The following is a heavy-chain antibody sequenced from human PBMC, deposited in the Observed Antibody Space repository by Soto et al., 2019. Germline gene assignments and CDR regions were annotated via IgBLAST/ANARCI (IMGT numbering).Heavy chain of an antibody. V-gene: IGHV1-69*01. D-gene: IGHD3-16*02. CDR1: GYIFKNYA. CDR3: ARHLYDYVWGSYRH. CDR2: IIPVFGTP. Sequence: QVQLVQSGAEVKETGSSVKVSRKSSGYIFKNYAVTWLRQAPGQGLEWMGGIIPVFGTPDYSQKFRGRVTITADESTSTVYMELRSLTSEDTAVYYCARHLYDYVWGSYRHWGQGTLVTVSS. J-gene: IGHJ4*02.